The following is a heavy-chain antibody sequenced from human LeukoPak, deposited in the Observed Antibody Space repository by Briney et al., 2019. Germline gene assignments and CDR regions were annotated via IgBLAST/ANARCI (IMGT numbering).Heavy chain of an antibody. D-gene: IGHD3-22*01. CDR3: ARDGDDTSGYFSPFDY. CDR2: IYYSGST. CDR1: GGSISSSSYY. V-gene: IGHV4-39*02. Sequence: SETLSLTCTVSGGSISSSSYYWGWIRQPPGKGLEWIGSIYYSGSTYYNPSLRSRVTISVDTSKNHFSLKLSSVTAADTAVYYCARDGDDTSGYFSPFDYWGQGTLVTVSS. J-gene: IGHJ4*02.